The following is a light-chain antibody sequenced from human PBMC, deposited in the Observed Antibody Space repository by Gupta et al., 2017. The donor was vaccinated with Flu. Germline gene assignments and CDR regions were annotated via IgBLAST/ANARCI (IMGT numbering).Light chain of an antibody. J-gene: IGKJ4*01. CDR2: AVS. V-gene: IGKV3-11*01. CDR3: QQHNNWPLVT. Sequence: EIVLTQSPPTLSLSPGEGATLSCRASQSVSNNVAWYQQRPGQAPRLLMYAVSKRASGIPARFSGSGSGTDFTLTISSLEPEDFAVYYCQQHNNWPLVTFGGGTKVVIK. CDR1: QSVSNN.